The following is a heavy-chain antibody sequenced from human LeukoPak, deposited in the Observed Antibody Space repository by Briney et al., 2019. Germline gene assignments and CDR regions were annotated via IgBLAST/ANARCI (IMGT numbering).Heavy chain of an antibody. Sequence: PSETLSLTCTVSGGSTDSYYYWSWIRQPPGKGLEWIGYIDYSGRTKYNPSLQSRVTISVDTSKTQFSLRLGSVTAADTAVYYCAREYHGSFDYWGQGTLVTVSS. CDR3: AREYHGSFDY. V-gene: IGHV4-59*12. CDR2: IDYSGRT. J-gene: IGHJ4*02. CDR1: GGSTDSYYY.